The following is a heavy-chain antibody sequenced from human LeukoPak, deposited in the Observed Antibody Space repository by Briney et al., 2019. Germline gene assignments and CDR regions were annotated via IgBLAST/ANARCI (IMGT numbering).Heavy chain of an antibody. V-gene: IGHV5-10-1*01. CDR3: ARLGAVYYFDY. CDR1: GYSCTNSW. CDR2: IDPSDSYT. D-gene: IGHD1-26*01. Sequence: GESLKISCKGAGYSCTNSWISWVRQMPGKGLEWMGNIDPSDSYTNYNPSFQGHVTISADKSISTAYLQRNSLEASDTAMYFCARLGAVYYFDYWGQGTLVTVSS. J-gene: IGHJ4*02.